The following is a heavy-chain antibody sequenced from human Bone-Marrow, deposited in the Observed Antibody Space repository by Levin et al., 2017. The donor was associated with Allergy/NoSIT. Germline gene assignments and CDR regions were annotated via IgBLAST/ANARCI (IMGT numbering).Heavy chain of an antibody. CDR3: GSMAIRPGLYGMDA. J-gene: IGHJ6*02. D-gene: IGHD3-3*02. Sequence: SETLSLICTVSGGSISSGDYDWGWIRQSTGKGLEWIGYIEYSGSPHHNPSLKSRVTISVDTSKNQFSLKLSSVTAADTAVYYCGSMAIRPGLYGMDAWGQGTTVTVSS. CDR2: IEYSGSP. CDR1: GGSISSGDYD. V-gene: IGHV4-30-4*01.